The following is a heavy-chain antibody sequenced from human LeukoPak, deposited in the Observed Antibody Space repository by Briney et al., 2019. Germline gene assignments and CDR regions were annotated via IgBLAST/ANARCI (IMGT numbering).Heavy chain of an antibody. J-gene: IGHJ4*02. V-gene: IGHV3-9*03. Sequence: GRSLRLSCAASGFTFDDYAMHWVRQAPGKGLEWVSGISWNSGSIGYADSVKGRFTISRDNAKNSLYLQMNSLRAEDMALYYCAKEPALYHYFDYWGQGTLVTVSS. D-gene: IGHD3-16*01. CDR1: GFTFDDYA. CDR3: AKEPALYHYFDY. CDR2: ISWNSGSI.